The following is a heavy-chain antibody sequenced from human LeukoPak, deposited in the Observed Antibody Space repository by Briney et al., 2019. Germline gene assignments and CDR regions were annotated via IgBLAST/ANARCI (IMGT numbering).Heavy chain of an antibody. CDR1: GYTFTSYY. Sequence: AASVTVSCTASGYTFTSYYMHWVRQAPGQGLEWMGIINPSGGSTSYAQKFQGRVTMTRDTSTSTVYMELSSLRSEDTAVYYCARIACSGGSCYSDYYYYYGMDVWGQGTTVTVSS. CDR3: ARIACSGGSCYSDYYYYYGMDV. J-gene: IGHJ6*02. V-gene: IGHV1-46*01. CDR2: INPSGGST. D-gene: IGHD2-15*01.